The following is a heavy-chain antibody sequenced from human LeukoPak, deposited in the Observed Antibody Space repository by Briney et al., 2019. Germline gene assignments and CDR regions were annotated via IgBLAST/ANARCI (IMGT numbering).Heavy chain of an antibody. Sequence: ASVKVSCKASGYTFTNHYLHWVRQAPGQGLEWMGIINPSGTSTTYAQKFQGRVTMTMDTSTSTVYMELSSLRSEDTAMYYCARGPPGRVYDSSKKGLFDPWGQGTLVTVSS. V-gene: IGHV1-46*01. CDR1: GYTFTNHY. CDR2: INPSGTST. D-gene: IGHD3-22*01. CDR3: ARGPPGRVYDSSKKGLFDP. J-gene: IGHJ5*02.